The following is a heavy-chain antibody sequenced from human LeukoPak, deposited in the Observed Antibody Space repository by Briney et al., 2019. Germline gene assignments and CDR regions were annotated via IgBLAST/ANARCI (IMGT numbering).Heavy chain of an antibody. V-gene: IGHV4-31*03. D-gene: IGHD1-26*01. CDR2: IYYSGST. Sequence: PSETLSLTCTVSGGSISSGGYCWSWIRQHPGKGLEWIGYIYYSGSTYYNPSLKSRVTISVDTSKNQFSLKLSSVTAADTAVYYCASGGSYYGAEYFQHWGQGTLVTVSS. CDR3: ASGGSYYGAEYFQH. J-gene: IGHJ1*01. CDR1: GGSISSGGYC.